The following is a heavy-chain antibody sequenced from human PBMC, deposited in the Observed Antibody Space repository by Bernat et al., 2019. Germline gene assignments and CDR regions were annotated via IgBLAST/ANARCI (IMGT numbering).Heavy chain of an antibody. CDR1: GFTFSSYA. D-gene: IGHD6-19*01. CDR2: ISYDGSNK. CDR3: ANKGSSSGWFC. Sequence: QVQLVESGGGVVQPGGSLRLSCAASGFTFSSYAVHWVRQAPGKGLEWVAVISYDGSNKYYADSVKGRFTISRDNSKNTLSLNMNRLRAEETAVYYCANKGSSSGWFCWGQGSLVTVSP. V-gene: IGHV3-30*04. J-gene: IGHJ4*02.